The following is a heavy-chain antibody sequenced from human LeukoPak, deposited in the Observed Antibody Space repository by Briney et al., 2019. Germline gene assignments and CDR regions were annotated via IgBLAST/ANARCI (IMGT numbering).Heavy chain of an antibody. CDR3: AKSGYNYDSDAYAFIDY. CDR2: ISSSGSTM. J-gene: IGHJ4*02. CDR1: GFTFSDYN. Sequence: GGSLRLSCAASGFTFSDYNMNWVRQAPGKGLEWVSYISSSGSTMYYADSVKGRFTISRDNAKNSLYLQMSSLRAEDTAVYYCAKSGYNYDSDAYAFIDYWGQGTLVTVSS. D-gene: IGHD3-22*01. V-gene: IGHV3-48*04.